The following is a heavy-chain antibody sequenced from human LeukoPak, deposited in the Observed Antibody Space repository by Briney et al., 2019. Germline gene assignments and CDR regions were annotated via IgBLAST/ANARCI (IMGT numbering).Heavy chain of an antibody. Sequence: ASVKVSCKASGYTFTNYGVSWVRQAPGQGLEWMGGIIPIFGTANYAQKFQGRVTITTDESTSTAYKELSSLRSEDTAVYYCARALVEMATTSPFGYWGQGTLVTVSS. CDR1: GYTFTNYG. CDR2: IIPIFGTA. V-gene: IGHV1-69*05. J-gene: IGHJ4*02. CDR3: ARALVEMATTSPFGY. D-gene: IGHD5-24*01.